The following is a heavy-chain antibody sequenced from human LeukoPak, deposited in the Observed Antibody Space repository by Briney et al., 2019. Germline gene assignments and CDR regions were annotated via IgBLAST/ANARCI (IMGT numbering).Heavy chain of an antibody. Sequence: SVKVSCKASGYTFTTYGISWVRQAPGQGLEWMGGIIPIFGTANYAQKFQGRVTITADESTSTAYMELSSLRSEDTAVYYCARDAARRDYYYYMDVWGKGTTVTVSS. J-gene: IGHJ6*03. V-gene: IGHV1-69*13. D-gene: IGHD6-6*01. CDR1: GYTFTTYG. CDR2: IIPIFGTA. CDR3: ARDAARRDYYYYMDV.